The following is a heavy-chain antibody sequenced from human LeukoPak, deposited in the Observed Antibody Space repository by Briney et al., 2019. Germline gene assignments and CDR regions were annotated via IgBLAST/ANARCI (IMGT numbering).Heavy chain of an antibody. CDR1: GFTFSSYW. J-gene: IGHJ3*02. CDR3: ARCGSGSYYRETFVAFDI. D-gene: IGHD3-10*01. Sequence: PGGSLRLSCAASGFTFSSYWMSWVRQAPGKGLEWVANIKQDGSEKYYVDSVKGRFTISRDNAKNSLYLQMNSLRAEDTAVYYCARCGSGSYYRETFVAFDIWGQGTMVTVSS. CDR2: IKQDGSEK. V-gene: IGHV3-7*01.